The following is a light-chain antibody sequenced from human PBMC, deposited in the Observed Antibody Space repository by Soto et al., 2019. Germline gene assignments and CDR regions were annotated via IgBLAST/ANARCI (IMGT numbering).Light chain of an antibody. CDR2: DVS. CDR3: SSYRSFSTLGV. V-gene: IGLV2-14*03. J-gene: IGLJ2*01. Sequence: QSALTQPASVSGSPGQSITISCTGTSSDVGGYNYVSWYQQHPGKAPKLMIYDVSNRPSGVSNRFSGSKSGNTASLTISGLQAEDEADYYCSSYRSFSTLGVFGGGTKLTV. CDR1: SSDVGGYNY.